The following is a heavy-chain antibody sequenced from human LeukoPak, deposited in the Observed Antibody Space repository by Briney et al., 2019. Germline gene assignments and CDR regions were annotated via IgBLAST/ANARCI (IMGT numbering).Heavy chain of an antibody. Sequence: GGSLRLSCAASGFTFSSYAMHWVRQAPGKGLEWVANIKQDGSEKYYVDSVKGRFTISRDNAKNSLYLQMNSLRAEDTAVYYCARERRDFDWTFDYWGQGTLVTVSS. V-gene: IGHV3-7*01. D-gene: IGHD3-9*01. J-gene: IGHJ4*02. CDR1: GFTFSSYA. CDR2: IKQDGSEK. CDR3: ARERRDFDWTFDY.